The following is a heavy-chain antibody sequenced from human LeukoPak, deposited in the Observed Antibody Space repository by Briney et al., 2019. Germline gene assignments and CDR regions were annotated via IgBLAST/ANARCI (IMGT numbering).Heavy chain of an antibody. D-gene: IGHD6-13*01. CDR2: IKSKVDGETT. Sequence: GGSLRLSCAASGFTFNNAYMCWVRQAPGKGLEWVGRIKSKVDGETTDYGAPVKGRFTISRDDSRNTLYLQMDSLKTEDTAVYYCTTDAGYSSRWYNYWGQGTLVTVSS. CDR3: TTDAGYSSRWYNY. J-gene: IGHJ4*02. V-gene: IGHV3-15*01. CDR1: GFTFNNAY.